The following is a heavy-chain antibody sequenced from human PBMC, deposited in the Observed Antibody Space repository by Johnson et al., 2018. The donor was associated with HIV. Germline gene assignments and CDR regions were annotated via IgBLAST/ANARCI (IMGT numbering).Heavy chain of an antibody. V-gene: IGHV3-30*18. J-gene: IGHJ3*02. CDR1: GFTFDDYG. CDR2: ISYDGSNK. Sequence: VQLVESGGGVVRPGGSLRLSCAASGFTFDDYGMSWVRQAPGKGLEWVAVISYDGSNKYYADSVKGRFTISRDNSKNTVYLQMNSLRVEDTAVYYCAKSPGKDHGGNSGGFDIWGQGTMVTVSS. CDR3: AKSPGKDHGGNSGGFDI. D-gene: IGHD4/OR15-4a*01.